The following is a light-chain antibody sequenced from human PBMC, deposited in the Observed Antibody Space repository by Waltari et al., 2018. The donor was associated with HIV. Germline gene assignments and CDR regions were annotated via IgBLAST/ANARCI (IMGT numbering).Light chain of an antibody. Sequence: QSVLTQPPSVSGAPGQRVTISCTGNSSNIGAGYDVHWYQQLPGKAPKLLISDNTNRPSGVPDRFSGSKSGTSASLAITGLRAEYEADYYCQSYPASLTVSLIFGGGTRLTVL. CDR3: QSYPASLTVSLI. CDR2: DNT. V-gene: IGLV1-40*01. J-gene: IGLJ2*01. CDR1: SSNIGAGYD.